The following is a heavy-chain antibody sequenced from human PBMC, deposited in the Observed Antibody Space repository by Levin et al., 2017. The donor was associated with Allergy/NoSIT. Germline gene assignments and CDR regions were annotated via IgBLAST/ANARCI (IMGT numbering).Heavy chain of an antibody. CDR1: GFTFSSYG. D-gene: IGHD2-2*01. V-gene: IGHV3-30*18. CDR3: AKDHDCSSTSCSHAPMDV. J-gene: IGHJ6*02. CDR2: ISYDGSNK. Sequence: PGGSLRLSCAASGFTFSSYGMHWVRQAPGKGLEWVAVISYDGSNKYYADSVKGRFTISRDNSKNTLYLQMNSLRAEDTAVYYCAKDHDCSSTSCSHAPMDVWGQGTTVTVSS.